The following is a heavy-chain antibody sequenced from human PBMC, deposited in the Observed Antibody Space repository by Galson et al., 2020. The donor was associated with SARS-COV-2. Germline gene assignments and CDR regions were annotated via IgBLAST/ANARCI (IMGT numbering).Heavy chain of an antibody. D-gene: IGHD3-9*01. CDR3: ARGNDILTQDWHFDL. CDR1: GASISTQY. V-gene: IGHV4-59*11. J-gene: IGHJ2*01. Sequence: SETLSLTCTVSGASISTQYWNWIRQPPGQGLVWIGYIYYSGSTNYNPSLKSRVIISVDSSKNQLSLKLSSVTAADTAVYYCARGNDILTQDWHFDLWGRGTLVTVSS. CDR2: IYYSGST.